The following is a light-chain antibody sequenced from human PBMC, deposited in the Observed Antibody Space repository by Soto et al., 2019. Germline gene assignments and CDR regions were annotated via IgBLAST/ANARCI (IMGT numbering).Light chain of an antibody. V-gene: IGKV3-20*01. J-gene: IGKJ1*01. CDR1: QSVTSNY. Sequence: EIELTQSPGTLSLSPGERATLSCRASQSVTSNYLAWYQQKPGQAPSLVIYGASSRATGIPDRFSGSGSGTDFTLTISKLEPEDFVVYYCQQYGSSPTFGQGTKVEIK. CDR2: GAS. CDR3: QQYGSSPT.